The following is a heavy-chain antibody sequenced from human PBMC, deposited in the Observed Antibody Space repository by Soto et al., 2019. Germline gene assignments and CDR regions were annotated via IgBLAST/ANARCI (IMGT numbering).Heavy chain of an antibody. CDR3: APEGDYY. D-gene: IGHD3-16*01. V-gene: IGHV1-2*02. Sequence: QVQLVQSGAEVKKPGASVKVSCKASGYSFSVYNIHWVRQAPGQGLEWMGWINPNSGGTNSAQKFQGRVTMTRDMSISTAYMELSRLRSDATAVYYCAPEGDYYWGQGTLVTVSS. CDR1: GYSFSVYN. CDR2: INPNSGGT. J-gene: IGHJ4*02.